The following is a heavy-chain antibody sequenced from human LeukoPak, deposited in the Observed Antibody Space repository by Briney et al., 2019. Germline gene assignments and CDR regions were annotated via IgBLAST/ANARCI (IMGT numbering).Heavy chain of an antibody. V-gene: IGHV3-23*01. CDR1: GFTFSSYA. CDR3: AKDKEDYGDYVVSMDV. D-gene: IGHD4-17*01. CDR2: ISGSGGST. Sequence: GGSLRLSCAASGFTFSSYAMSWVRQAPGKGLEWVSAISGSGGSTYYADSVKGRFTISRDNSKNTLYLQMNSLRAEDTAVYYCAKDKEDYGDYVVSMDVWGQGTTVTVPS. J-gene: IGHJ6*02.